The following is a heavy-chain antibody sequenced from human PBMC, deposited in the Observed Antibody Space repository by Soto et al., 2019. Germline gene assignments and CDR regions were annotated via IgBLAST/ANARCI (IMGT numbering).Heavy chain of an antibody. J-gene: IGHJ4*02. D-gene: IGHD3-22*01. Sequence: QVQLVESGGGVVQPGRSLRLSCAASGFTFSSYAMHWVRQAPGKGLEWVAVISYDGSNKYYADSVKGRFTISRDNSKNTLYLQMNSVRAEDTAVYYCARDGGVVVIIYYFDYWGQGTLVTVSS. CDR2: ISYDGSNK. V-gene: IGHV3-30-3*01. CDR1: GFTFSSYA. CDR3: ARDGGVVVIIYYFDY.